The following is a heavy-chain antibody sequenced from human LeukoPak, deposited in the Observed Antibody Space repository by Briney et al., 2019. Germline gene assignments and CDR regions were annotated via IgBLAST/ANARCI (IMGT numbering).Heavy chain of an antibody. CDR2: IIPIFGTA. Sequence: ASVKVCCKASGGTFSSYAISWVRQAPGQGLEWMGGIIPIFGTANCAQKFQGRVTITADESTSTAYMELSSLRSEDTAVYYCARGNSGSYYLFDYWGQGTLVTVSS. J-gene: IGHJ4*02. CDR3: ARGNSGSYYLFDY. V-gene: IGHV1-69*13. CDR1: GGTFSSYA. D-gene: IGHD1-26*01.